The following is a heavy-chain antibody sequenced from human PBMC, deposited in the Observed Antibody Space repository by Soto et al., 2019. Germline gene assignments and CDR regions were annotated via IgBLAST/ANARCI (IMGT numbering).Heavy chain of an antibody. Sequence: QVQLVQSGAAVKKPGSSVKVSCKASGGTFSTHGISWVRQAPGQGREWMGGIIHNFGTANYAQKFQGRVTITADESTRTAYMELSSLRSEDTDVYYCAHVVGLYCHGDCSMHYFDYWGQGTLVTVSS. CDR3: AHVVGLYCHGDCSMHYFDY. V-gene: IGHV1-69*01. CDR1: GGTFSTHG. CDR2: IIHNFGTA. J-gene: IGHJ4*02. D-gene: IGHD2-21*02.